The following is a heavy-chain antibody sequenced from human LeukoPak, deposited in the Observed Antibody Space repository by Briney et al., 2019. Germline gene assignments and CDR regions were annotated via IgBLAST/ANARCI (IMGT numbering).Heavy chain of an antibody. CDR1: GFTFDDYA. Sequence: GGSLRLSCAASGFTFDDYAMHWVRQAPGKGLGWVSLISGDGGSTYYADSVKGRFTISRDNSKNSLYLQMNSLRTEDTALYYCAKDTGYSGYGDFDYWGQGTLVTVSS. CDR2: ISGDGGST. D-gene: IGHD5-12*01. J-gene: IGHJ4*02. V-gene: IGHV3-43*02. CDR3: AKDTGYSGYGDFDY.